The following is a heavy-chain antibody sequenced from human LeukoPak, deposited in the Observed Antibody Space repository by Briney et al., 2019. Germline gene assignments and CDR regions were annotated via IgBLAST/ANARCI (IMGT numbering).Heavy chain of an antibody. Sequence: PGGSLRLSCAASGFTFSSYAMTWVRQAPGKGLEWVSGISGSGITTYYADSVKGRFTISRDNSKNTLYLQVNSLRAEDTAVFYCARGIVAAGFPYYFDYWGQGTLVTVPS. CDR3: ARGIVAAGFPYYFDY. D-gene: IGHD6-13*01. CDR1: GFTFSSYA. J-gene: IGHJ4*02. CDR2: ISGSGITT. V-gene: IGHV3-23*01.